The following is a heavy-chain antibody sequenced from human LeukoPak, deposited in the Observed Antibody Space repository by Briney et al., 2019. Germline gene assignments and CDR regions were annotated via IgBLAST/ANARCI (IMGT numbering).Heavy chain of an antibody. CDR1: GYTFTGYY. D-gene: IGHD3-22*01. CDR3: ARPGYYDSSGYAFDY. V-gene: IGHV1-2*04. Sequence: GASVKVSCKASGYTFTGYYMHWVRQAPGQGLEWMGWINPNSGGTNYAQKFQGWVTMTRDTSISTAYMELSRLRSDDTAVYYCARPGYYDSSGYAFDYWGQGTLVTVSS. J-gene: IGHJ4*02. CDR2: INPNSGGT.